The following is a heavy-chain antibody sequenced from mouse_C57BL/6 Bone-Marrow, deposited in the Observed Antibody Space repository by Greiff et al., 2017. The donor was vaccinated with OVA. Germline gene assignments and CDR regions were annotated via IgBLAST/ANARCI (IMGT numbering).Heavy chain of an antibody. Sequence: QVQLQQSGAELVKPGASVKMSCKASGYTFTSYWITWVKQRPGQGLEWIGDIYPGSGSTNYNEKFKSKATLTVDTSSSTAYMQLSSLTSEDSAVYYCARRSTVVARDYWGQGTTLTVSS. CDR3: ARRSTVVARDY. D-gene: IGHD1-1*01. J-gene: IGHJ2*01. V-gene: IGHV1-55*01. CDR1: GYTFTSYW. CDR2: IYPGSGST.